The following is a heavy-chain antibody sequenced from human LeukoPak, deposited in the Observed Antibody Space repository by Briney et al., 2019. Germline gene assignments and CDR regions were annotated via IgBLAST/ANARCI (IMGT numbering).Heavy chain of an antibody. CDR2: IYYSGST. D-gene: IGHD3-10*01. J-gene: IGHJ4*02. CDR1: GGSVTSDSNY. CDR3: ATMVQGVHTYFGS. Sequence: SETLSLTCSVSGGSVTSDSNYWSWLRQPPGKGLEWIGYIYYSGSTNYNPSLKSRVTMSLDTSKNQLSLKLSSVTAADTAVYYCATMVQGVHTYFGSWGQGNLVAVSS. V-gene: IGHV4-61*01.